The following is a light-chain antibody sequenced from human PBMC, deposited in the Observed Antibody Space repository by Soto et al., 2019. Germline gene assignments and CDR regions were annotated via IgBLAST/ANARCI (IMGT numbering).Light chain of an antibody. CDR2: GAS. V-gene: IGKV3-20*01. CDR3: QHYGSPPT. Sequence: EIVWTQSPGTLSLSPGERATLSCRASQSVSSSYLAWYQQKPGQAPRLLIYGASRRATGIPERLSGSGSGTDSTLTIKRLEPEDFAVYYCQHYGSPPTFGLGTKVDIK. J-gene: IGKJ1*01. CDR1: QSVSSSY.